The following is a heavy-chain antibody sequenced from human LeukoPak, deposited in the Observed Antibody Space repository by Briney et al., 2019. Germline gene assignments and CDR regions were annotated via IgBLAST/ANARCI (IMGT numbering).Heavy chain of an antibody. Sequence: SETLSLACIVSGDSISSGGYSWSWIRQPPGKGLEWIGYIYHSGSTYYNPSLKSRVTISVDRSKNQFSLKLSSVTAVDTAVYYCARDACKGDYGDYVCYFDYWGQGTLVTVSS. CDR2: IYHSGST. J-gene: IGHJ4*02. CDR3: ARDACKGDYGDYVCYFDY. CDR1: GDSISSGGYS. V-gene: IGHV4-30-2*01. D-gene: IGHD4-17*01.